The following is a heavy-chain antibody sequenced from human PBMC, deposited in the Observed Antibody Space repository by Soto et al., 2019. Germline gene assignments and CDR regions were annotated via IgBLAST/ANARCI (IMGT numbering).Heavy chain of an antibody. CDR2: ISPNSGGT. V-gene: IGHV1-2*02. Sequence: GASVKVSCKASGYTFTGYYIHWVLQAPGQGLEWMGEISPNSGGTKYAQKFQGRVTMTRDTSIATVYMELSNLSPDDTAVYYCGRGRSGELVVFYWGQGTLVTVSS. J-gene: IGHJ4*02. CDR1: GYTFTGYY. D-gene: IGHD1-7*01. CDR3: GRGRSGELVVFY.